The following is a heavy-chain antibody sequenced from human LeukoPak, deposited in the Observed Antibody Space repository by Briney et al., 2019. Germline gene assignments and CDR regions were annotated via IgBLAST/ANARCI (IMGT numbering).Heavy chain of an antibody. V-gene: IGHV3-23*01. CDR2: ISGSGGST. Sequence: GGSLRLSCAASGFTFSSYAMSWVRQAPGKGLEWVSAISGSGGSTYYADSVKGRFTISRDNAKNSLSLQMNSLRAEDTAVYYCARGGHDGTYYLSYWGQGTLVTVSS. J-gene: IGHJ4*02. CDR3: ARGGHDGTYYLSY. CDR1: GFTFSSYA. D-gene: IGHD1-26*01.